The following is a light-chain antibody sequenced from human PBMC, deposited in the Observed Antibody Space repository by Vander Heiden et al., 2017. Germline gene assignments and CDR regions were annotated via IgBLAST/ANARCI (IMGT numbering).Light chain of an antibody. CDR1: QSISNN. CDR2: GAS. V-gene: IGKV3-15*01. CDR3: QQYNDWAGS. J-gene: IGKJ1*01. Sequence: EIAMTQSPATMSVSVGDRATLSCTASQSISNNLAWYQQRPVQAPRLLIYGASIRATDVPVRFSGSGSGTEFTLSITSLQSEDSAFYYCQQYNDWAGSFGQGTKVEI.